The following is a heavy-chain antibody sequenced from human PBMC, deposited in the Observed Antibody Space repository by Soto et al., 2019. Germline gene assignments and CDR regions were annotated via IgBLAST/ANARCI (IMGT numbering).Heavy chain of an antibody. D-gene: IGHD3-10*01. Sequence: QVQLVQSGAEVKKPGASVKVSCKASGYTFTSYDINWVRQATGQGLEWMGWMNPNSGNTGYAQKVQGRVTLTRNTSISTVYMELSSLRSEDTAVYYCARGQKPHGLGEFLFDPWGQGTLVTVSS. J-gene: IGHJ5*02. CDR3: ARGQKPHGLGEFLFDP. CDR1: GYTFTSYD. V-gene: IGHV1-8*01. CDR2: MNPNSGNT.